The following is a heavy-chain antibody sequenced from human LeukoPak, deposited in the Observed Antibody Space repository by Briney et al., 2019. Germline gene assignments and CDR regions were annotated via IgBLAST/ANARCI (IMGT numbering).Heavy chain of an antibody. CDR3: ARSLTPLTDVDTAMMGY. CDR1: GGTFSSYA. CDR2: IIPIFGTA. D-gene: IGHD5-18*01. V-gene: IGHV1-69*05. Sequence: VASVKVSCKASGGTFSSYAISWVRQAPGQGLEWMGRIIPIFGTANYAQKFQGRVTITTDESTSTAYMELSSLRSEDTAVYYCARSLTPLTDVDTAMMGYWGQGTLVTISS. J-gene: IGHJ4*02.